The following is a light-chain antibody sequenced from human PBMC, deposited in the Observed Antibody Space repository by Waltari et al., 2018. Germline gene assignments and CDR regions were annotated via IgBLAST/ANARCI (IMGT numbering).Light chain of an antibody. CDR1: QSVSSY. J-gene: IGKJ4*01. CDR3: QQRSNWRT. CDR2: DAS. V-gene: IGKV3-11*01. Sequence: EIVLTQSPATLSLSPGERATLSCRASQSVSSYLAWYQQKPGQAPRLLIYDASNRATGIPARFSGSGSGTDFTLTISSLEPEDFAVYYCQQRSNWRTFGGGTKVESK.